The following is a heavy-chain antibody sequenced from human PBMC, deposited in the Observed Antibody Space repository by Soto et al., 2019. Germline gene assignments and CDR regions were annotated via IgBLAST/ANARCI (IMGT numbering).Heavy chain of an antibody. J-gene: IGHJ3*02. Sequence: EVQLVESGGDFVQPGGSLRLSCEASGFTFSAFWMHWVRHVPGEGLMWISRTNKDGASSEYADSVKGRFSVSRDNAKNTMFVHMTGLRAEDTAVYYCARDDLRRNEALDIWGQGTVGTVSS. CDR2: TNKDGASS. D-gene: IGHD2-21*01. CDR3: ARDDLRRNEALDI. V-gene: IGHV3-74*01. CDR1: GFTFSAFW.